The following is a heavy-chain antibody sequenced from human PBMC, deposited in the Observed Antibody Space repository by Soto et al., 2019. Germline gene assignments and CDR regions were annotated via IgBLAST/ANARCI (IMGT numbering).Heavy chain of an antibody. D-gene: IGHD2-8*01. V-gene: IGHV1-69*13. J-gene: IGHJ5*02. CDR3: ARARYCTNHLPTCWLDP. CDR1: GGTFSSYA. CDR2: IIPIFGTA. Sequence: SVKVSCKASGGTFSSYAISWVRQAPGQGLEWMGGIIPIFGTANYAQKFQGRVTITADESTSTAYMELSSLRSEDTAVYYCARARYCTNHLPTCWLDPWAQGTPVTVSS.